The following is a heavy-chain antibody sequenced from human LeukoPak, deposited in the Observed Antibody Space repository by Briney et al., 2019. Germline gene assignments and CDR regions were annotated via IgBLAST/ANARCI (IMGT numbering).Heavy chain of an antibody. CDR3: ARDKRYSSGYYMDV. D-gene: IGHD6-19*01. J-gene: IGHJ6*03. V-gene: IGHV4-61*02. CDR1: GGSISSGSYY. Sequence: PSETLSLTCTVSGGSISSGSYYWSWIRQPAWKGLEWIGRIYTSGSTNYNPSLKSRVTISVDTSKNQFSLKLSSVTAADTAVYYCARDKRYSSGYYMDVWGKGTTVTISS. CDR2: IYTSGST.